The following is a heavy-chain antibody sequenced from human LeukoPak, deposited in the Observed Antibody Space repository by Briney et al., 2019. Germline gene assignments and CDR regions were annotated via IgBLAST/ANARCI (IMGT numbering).Heavy chain of an antibody. D-gene: IGHD2-2*02. CDR2: ISAYNGNT. Sequence: VSVNVSCKTSGYIFPRYGISWVRQVPGQGLEWMGWISAYNGNTNYAQKLQGRVTMTTDTSTTTAYMELRSLRSDDTAVYYCARDTVRYCSSTSCYSPVDPGGQGTLVTVSS. CDR1: GYIFPRYG. J-gene: IGHJ5*02. V-gene: IGHV1-18*01. CDR3: ARDTVRYCSSTSCYSPVDP.